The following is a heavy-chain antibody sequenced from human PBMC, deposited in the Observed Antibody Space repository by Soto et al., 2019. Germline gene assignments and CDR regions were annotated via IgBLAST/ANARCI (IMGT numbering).Heavy chain of an antibody. V-gene: IGHV1-69*06. CDR3: ARHYDFWSGYYNYYYGMDV. J-gene: IGHJ6*02. CDR1: GGTFSSYA. CDR2: IIPIFGTA. D-gene: IGHD3-3*01. Sequence: SVKVSCKASGGTFSSYAISWVRQAPGQGLEWMGGIIPIFGTANYAQKFQGRVTITADKSTSTAYMELSSLRSGDTAVYYCARHYDFWSGYYNYYYGMDVWGQGTRVTVSS.